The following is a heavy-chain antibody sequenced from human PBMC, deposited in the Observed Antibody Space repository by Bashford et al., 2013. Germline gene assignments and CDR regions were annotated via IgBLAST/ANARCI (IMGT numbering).Heavy chain of an antibody. J-gene: IGHJ4*02. V-gene: IGHV1-69*13. CDR3: ARRRAGTTISSKFYFDY. Sequence: SVKVSCKASGGTFSSYAISWVRQAPGQGLEWMGGIIPIFGTSNYAQKFQGRVTITADESTSTAYMELSSLRSEDTAVYYCARRRAGTTISSKFYFDYWGQGTLVTVSS. CDR2: IIPIFGTS. D-gene: IGHD1-1*01. CDR1: GGTFSSYA.